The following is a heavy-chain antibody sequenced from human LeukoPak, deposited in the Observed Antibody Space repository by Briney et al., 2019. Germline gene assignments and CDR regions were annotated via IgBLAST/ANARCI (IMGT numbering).Heavy chain of an antibody. CDR3: AREYSSGLNLGDAFDI. Sequence: GASVKVSCKASGYTFTSYGSSWVRQAPGQGLEWMGWISAYNGNTNYAQKLQGRVTMTTDTSTSTAYMELRSLRSDDTAVYYCAREYSSGLNLGDAFDIWGQGTMVTVSS. J-gene: IGHJ3*02. CDR2: ISAYNGNT. CDR1: GYTFTSYG. D-gene: IGHD6-19*01. V-gene: IGHV1-18*01.